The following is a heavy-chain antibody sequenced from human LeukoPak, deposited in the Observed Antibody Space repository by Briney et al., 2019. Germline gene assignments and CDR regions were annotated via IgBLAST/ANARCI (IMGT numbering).Heavy chain of an antibody. CDR1: GFTFSNAW. CDR3: TADYGLDP. V-gene: IGHV3-15*01. D-gene: IGHD3-16*01. J-gene: IGHJ5*02. CDR2: IKSKANGGTT. Sequence: GVSLRLSCAACGFTFSNAWMTWVRHAPGKGLEGVGRIKSKANGGTTDYAAPVKSTFTISRDASKDTLFLQMNSLKTEDTAVYYCTADYGLDPWGQGTLVTVSS.